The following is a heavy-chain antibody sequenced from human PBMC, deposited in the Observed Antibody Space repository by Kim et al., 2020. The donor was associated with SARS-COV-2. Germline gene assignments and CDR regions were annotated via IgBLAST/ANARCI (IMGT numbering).Heavy chain of an antibody. CDR3: AKDMGRGIAVAGTDAFDI. V-gene: IGHV3-30*18. Sequence: GGSLRLSCAASGFTFSSYGMHWVRQAPGKGLEWVAVISYDGSNKYYEDSVKGRFTISRDNSKNTLYLQMNSLRAEDTAVYYCAKDMGRGIAVAGTDAFDICGQMTIVTVSS. CDR2: ISYDGSNK. D-gene: IGHD6-19*01. J-gene: IGHJ3*02. CDR1: GFTFSSYG.